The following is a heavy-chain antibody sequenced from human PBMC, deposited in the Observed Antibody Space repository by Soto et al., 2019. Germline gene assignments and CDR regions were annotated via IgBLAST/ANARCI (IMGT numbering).Heavy chain of an antibody. CDR2: ISTYTGNT. V-gene: IGHV1-18*01. CDR1: GYTFTSYG. CDR3: ASGLRFLEWPGY. D-gene: IGHD3-3*01. Sequence: ASVKVSCKASGYTFTSYGITWVRQAPGQGLEWMGWISTYTGNTNYAQKLQGRVTMTTDTSTSTAYMELRSLRFDDTAVYYCASGLRFLEWPGYWGQGTLVTVSS. J-gene: IGHJ4*02.